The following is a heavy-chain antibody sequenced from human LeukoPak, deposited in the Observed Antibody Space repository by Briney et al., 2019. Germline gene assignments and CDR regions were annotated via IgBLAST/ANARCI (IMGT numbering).Heavy chain of an antibody. Sequence: PSETLSLTCAVYGGSFSGYYWSWIRQPPGKGLEWIGEINHSGSTNYNPSLKIRVTISVDTSKNQFSLKLSSVTDADTAVYYCARLRGYCSGGSCSGGWFDPWGQGTLVTVSS. CDR2: INHSGST. CDR1: GGSFSGYY. J-gene: IGHJ5*02. CDR3: ARLRGYCSGGSCSGGWFDP. V-gene: IGHV4-34*01. D-gene: IGHD2-15*01.